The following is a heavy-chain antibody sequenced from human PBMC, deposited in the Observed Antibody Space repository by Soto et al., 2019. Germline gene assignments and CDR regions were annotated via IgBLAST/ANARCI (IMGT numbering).Heavy chain of an antibody. D-gene: IGHD1-7*01. Sequence: GGSLRLSCAASGFTFTNDWMSWVRLAPGRGLEWVANINENGSEKKYVDSVKGRFTISRDNAKNSLYLQMNSLRAEDTAVYYCARDNGWNYLIYWGQGTLVTVSS. CDR3: ARDNGWNYLIY. V-gene: IGHV3-7*01. CDR2: INENGSEK. J-gene: IGHJ4*02. CDR1: GFTFTNDW.